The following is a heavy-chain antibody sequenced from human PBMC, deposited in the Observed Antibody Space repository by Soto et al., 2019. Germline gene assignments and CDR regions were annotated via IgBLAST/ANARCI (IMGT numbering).Heavy chain of an antibody. V-gene: IGHV3-23*01. D-gene: IGHD6-25*01. CDR3: AKLYTSATVL. Sequence: EVQLLESGGGLVQPGGSLRLSCVASGFTFSNYGMIWVRQGPGKGLEWVSAIGGSGDNTYYADSVKGRFTISRDNSKNTLSLQMNSLRVEDTAVYYCAKLYTSATVLWGQGTLVTVSS. CDR1: GFTFSNYG. CDR2: IGGSGDNT. J-gene: IGHJ4*02.